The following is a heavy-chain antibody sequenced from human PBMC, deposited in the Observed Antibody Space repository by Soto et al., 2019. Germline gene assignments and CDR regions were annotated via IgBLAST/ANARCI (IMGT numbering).Heavy chain of an antibody. CDR1: GHSFTSHY. Sequence: AAVKVYCKASGHSFTSHYFHWVRQAPGQGLEWIGILSPSSQSSSYSHTFQGRVTMTSDTSTSTVSLDLRSLTYEDTAVYYCVRALGGTSESWGQGTLVTVSS. V-gene: IGHV1-46*01. D-gene: IGHD3-10*01. J-gene: IGHJ5*02. CDR3: VRALGGTSES. CDR2: LSPSSQSS.